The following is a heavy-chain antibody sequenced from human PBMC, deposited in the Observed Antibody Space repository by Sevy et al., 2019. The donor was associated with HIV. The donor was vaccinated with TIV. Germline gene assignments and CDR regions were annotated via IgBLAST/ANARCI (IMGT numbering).Heavy chain of an antibody. CDR2: VWPIESDT. CDR1: GYSFPTYW. Sequence: GESLKISCQASGYSFPTYWIAWVRQMPGKGLEWVGIVWPIESDTTYSPSFQGQVTISVDMTINTVYLHWSSLKASHTGVYYCARGRQWPSDFDFWGQGTLVTVSS. V-gene: IGHV5-51*01. J-gene: IGHJ4*02. CDR3: ARGRQWPSDFDF. D-gene: IGHD6-19*01.